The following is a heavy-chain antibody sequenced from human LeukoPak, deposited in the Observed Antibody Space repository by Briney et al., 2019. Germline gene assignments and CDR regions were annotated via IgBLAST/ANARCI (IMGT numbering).Heavy chain of an antibody. CDR3: ARHPLVFNWFDP. V-gene: IGHV4-34*01. J-gene: IGHJ5*02. D-gene: IGHD2-8*02. CDR2: INHSGST. Sequence: SETLSLTCAVYGGSFSGYYWSWIRQPPGKGLEWIGEINHSGSTTYNPSLKSRVTISVDTSKNQFSLKLSSVTAADTAVYYCARHPLVFNWFDPWGQGTLVTVSS. CDR1: GGSFSGYY.